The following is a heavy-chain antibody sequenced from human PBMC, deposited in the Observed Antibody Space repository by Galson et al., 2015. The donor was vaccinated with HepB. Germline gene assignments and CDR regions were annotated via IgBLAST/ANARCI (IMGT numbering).Heavy chain of an antibody. J-gene: IGHJ3*02. V-gene: IGHV5-51*01. CDR3: ARPPYSGYVLSIDAFDI. D-gene: IGHD5-12*01. CDR2: IYPGDSDT. Sequence: QSGAEVKKPGESLKISCKGSGYSFTSYWIGWVRQMPGKGLEWMGIIYPGDSDTRYSPSFQGQVTISADKSISTAYLQWSSLKASDTAMYYCARPPYSGYVLSIDAFDIWGQGTMVTVSS. CDR1: GYSFTSYW.